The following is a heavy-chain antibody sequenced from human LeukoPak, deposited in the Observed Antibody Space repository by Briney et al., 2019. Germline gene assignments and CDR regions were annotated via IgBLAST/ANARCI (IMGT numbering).Heavy chain of an antibody. CDR2: IYYSGST. CDR3: ASFSSGRAGSSAFDI. V-gene: IGHV4-39*01. D-gene: IGHD3-10*01. J-gene: IGHJ3*02. CDR1: GGSISSSSYY. Sequence: SETLSLTCTVSGGSISSSSYYWGWIRQTPGKGLEWIGSIYYSGSTYYNPSLKSRVTISVDTSKNQFSLKLSSVTAADTAVYYCASFSSGRAGSSAFDIWGQGTMVTVSS.